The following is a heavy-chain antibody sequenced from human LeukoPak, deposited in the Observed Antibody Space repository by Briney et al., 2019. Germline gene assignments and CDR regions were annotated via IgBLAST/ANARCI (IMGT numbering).Heavy chain of an antibody. CDR3: AKGALTYYYYGMDV. CDR2: VYSDGTTT. D-gene: IGHD3-16*01. CDR1: GSSFSRFW. V-gene: IGHV3-74*01. J-gene: IGHJ6*02. Sequence: GGSLRLSCAASGSSFSRFWMHWVRQAPGKGLEWVSRVYSDGTTTNYADSVKGRFTISRDNAKNTSYLQMNSLRAEDTAVYYCAKGALTYYYYGMDVWGRGTTVTVSS.